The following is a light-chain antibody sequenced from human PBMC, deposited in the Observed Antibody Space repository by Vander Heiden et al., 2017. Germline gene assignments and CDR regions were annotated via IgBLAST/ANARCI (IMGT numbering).Light chain of an antibody. J-gene: IGKJ2*01. CDR3: HQRSNWPYT. CDR2: DAS. Sequence: EILLTRSPATLSLSPGERATLSGRASQSVSSYLARYQQKPGQAPRLLIYDASNRATGIPARFSGSGSGTDFTLTMSSLEPEDVAVYYCHQRSNWPYTFGQGTKLEIK. CDR1: QSVSSY. V-gene: IGKV3-11*01.